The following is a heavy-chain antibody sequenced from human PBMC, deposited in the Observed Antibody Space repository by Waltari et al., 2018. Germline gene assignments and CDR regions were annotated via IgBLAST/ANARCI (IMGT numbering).Heavy chain of an antibody. D-gene: IGHD3-10*01. J-gene: IGHJ4*02. CDR2: IYIGGST. CDR3: ARDSESFDY. V-gene: IGHV4-4*07. CDR1: GGSIGNYY. Sequence: QVQLQESGPGLVKTSQTVSITCTVSGGSIGNYYWSWIRQPAGKGLEWIGRIYIGGSTNYNPSLKGRVSMSIDASKNQFSLKLTSVTAADTAVYYCARDSESFDYWGQGTLVTVSS.